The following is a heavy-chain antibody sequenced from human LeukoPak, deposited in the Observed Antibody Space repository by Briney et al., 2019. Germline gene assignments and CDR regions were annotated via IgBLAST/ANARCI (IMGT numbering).Heavy chain of an antibody. J-gene: IGHJ4*02. Sequence: PGGSLRLSCVAFGFTFEDYAIHWVRQVPGKGLEWVSGINWNSDSIGYADSVKGRFTTSRDNAKNSLYLQMNSLRAEDTAFYYCAINGGGDSGYGNFDYWGQGTLVTVSS. CDR3: AINGGGDSGYGNFDY. V-gene: IGHV3-9*01. CDR1: GFTFEDYA. CDR2: INWNSDSI. D-gene: IGHD5-12*01.